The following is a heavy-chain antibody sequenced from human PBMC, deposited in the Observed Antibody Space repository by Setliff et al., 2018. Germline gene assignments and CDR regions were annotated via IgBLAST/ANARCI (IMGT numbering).Heavy chain of an antibody. CDR2: INPHGSEK. D-gene: IGHD3-10*01. V-gene: IGHV3-7*01. CDR1: GFTFRIYW. Sequence: GGSLRLSCSASGFTFRIYWVSWVRQAPGKGLEWLASINPHGSEKYYADSVKGRFTISRDNAKNSLSLQMNNLRTGDTAVYYCFGAGTCSYWGQGTLVTVSS. CDR3: FGAGTCSY. J-gene: IGHJ4*02.